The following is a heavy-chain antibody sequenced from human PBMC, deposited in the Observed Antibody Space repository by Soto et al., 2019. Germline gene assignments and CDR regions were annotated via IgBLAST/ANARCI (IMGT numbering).Heavy chain of an antibody. CDR2: INHSGST. Sequence: SETLSLTCAVYGGSFSGYYWSWIRQPPGKGLEWIGEINHSGSTNYNPSLKSRVTISVGTSKNQFSLKLSSVTAADTAVYYCASLGYYDSSGYNHYYYYGMDVWGQGTTVTVSS. V-gene: IGHV4-34*01. D-gene: IGHD3-22*01. J-gene: IGHJ6*02. CDR1: GGSFSGYY. CDR3: ASLGYYDSSGYNHYYYYGMDV.